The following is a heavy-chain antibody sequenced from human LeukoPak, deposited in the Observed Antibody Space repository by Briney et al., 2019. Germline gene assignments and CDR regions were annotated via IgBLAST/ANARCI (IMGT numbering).Heavy chain of an antibody. CDR3: AELGITMIGGV. J-gene: IGHJ6*04. CDR2: ISSSSSTI. Sequence: GGSLRLSCAASGFTFSSYSMLWVRQAPGKGLEWVSYISSSSSTIYYADSVKGRFTISRDNAKNSLYLQMNTLRAEDTAVYYCAELGITMIGGVWGKGTTVTISS. CDR1: GFTFSSYS. V-gene: IGHV3-48*01. D-gene: IGHD3-10*02.